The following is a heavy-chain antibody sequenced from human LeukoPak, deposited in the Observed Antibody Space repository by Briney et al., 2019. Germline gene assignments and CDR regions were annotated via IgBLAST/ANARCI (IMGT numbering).Heavy chain of an antibody. J-gene: IGHJ4*02. CDR2: INHSGST. V-gene: IGHV4-34*01. CDR3: ARGYSSGWYVKNFDY. Sequence: TSETLSLTCAVYGGSFSGYYWSWIRQPPGKGLERIGEINHSGSTNYNPSLKSRVTISVDTSKNQFSLKLSSVTAADTAVYYCARGYSSGWYVKNFDYWGQGTLVTVSS. D-gene: IGHD6-19*01. CDR1: GGSFSGYY.